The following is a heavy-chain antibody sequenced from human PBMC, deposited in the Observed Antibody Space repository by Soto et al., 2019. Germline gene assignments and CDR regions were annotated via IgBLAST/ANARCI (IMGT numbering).Heavy chain of an antibody. D-gene: IGHD1-7*01. Sequence: PGGSLRLSCAASGFTVSSYGMTWVRQAPGKGLEWVSFSSATGAGTYYADSVKGRFTISRDNSKNTLYLQMTILRADDTAVYYCAKDRRAGGNYGFYSDFWGQGALVTVSS. CDR2: SSATGAGT. J-gene: IGHJ4*02. CDR1: GFTVSSYG. V-gene: IGHV3-23*01. CDR3: AKDRRAGGNYGFYSDF.